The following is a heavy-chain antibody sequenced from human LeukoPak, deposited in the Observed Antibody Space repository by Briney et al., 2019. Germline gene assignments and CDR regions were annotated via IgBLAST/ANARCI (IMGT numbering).Heavy chain of an antibody. J-gene: IGHJ2*01. D-gene: IGHD3-22*01. CDR1: GFTLSTSA. V-gene: IGHV3-33*08. CDR3: ARAPSLFYYDDSGYYNGYFDL. Sequence: PGGSLRLSCLTSGFTLSTSAMSWVRQAPGKGLEWVAVIWFDGTHEYYADSVKGRFTISRDNSKKTLFLQMNRLRAEDTAMYYCARAPSLFYYDDSGYYNGYFDLWGRGTLVTVSS. CDR2: IWFDGTHE.